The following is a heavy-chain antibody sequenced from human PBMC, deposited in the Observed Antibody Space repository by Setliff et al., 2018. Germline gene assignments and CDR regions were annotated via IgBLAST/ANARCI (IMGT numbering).Heavy chain of an antibody. CDR2: IGDHNDDP. Sequence: ASVKVSCKASGYPFNNYGISWLRQTPGQGLEWMGWIGDHNDDPLFAQKFQGRVTITTDKSTSTAYVELSSLRSEDTAIYYCARGGCDYYFYMDVWGKGTTVTVSS. CDR3: ARGGCDYYFYMDV. CDR1: GYPFNNYG. D-gene: IGHD6-25*01. J-gene: IGHJ6*03. V-gene: IGHV1-18*01.